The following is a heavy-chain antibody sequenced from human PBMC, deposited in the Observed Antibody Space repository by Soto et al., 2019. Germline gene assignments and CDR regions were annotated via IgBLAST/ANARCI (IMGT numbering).Heavy chain of an antibody. Sequence: GGSLRLSCAASGFTFSSYDMHWVRQATGKGLEWVSAIGTVGDTYYPGSVKGRFTISRENAKNSLYLQMNSLRAEDTAVYYCARAAAGEDAFDIWGQGTMVTVSS. CDR3: ARAAAGEDAFDI. CDR1: GFTFSSYD. J-gene: IGHJ3*02. D-gene: IGHD6-25*01. CDR2: IGTVGDT. V-gene: IGHV3-13*01.